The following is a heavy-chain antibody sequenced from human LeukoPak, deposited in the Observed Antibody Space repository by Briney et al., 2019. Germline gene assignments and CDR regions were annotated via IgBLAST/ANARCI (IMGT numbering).Heavy chain of an antibody. V-gene: IGHV1-18*01. J-gene: IGHJ3*02. CDR2: ISAYNGNT. Sequence: GASVKVSCKASGFTFTSYGISWVRQAPGQGLEWMGWISAYNGNTNYAQKLQGRVTMTTDTSTSTAYMELRSLRSDDTAVYYCARERWDHKDIVVVPAAIRDASDAFDIWGQGTMVTVSS. D-gene: IGHD2-2*02. CDR1: GFTFTSYG. CDR3: ARERWDHKDIVVVPAAIRDASDAFDI.